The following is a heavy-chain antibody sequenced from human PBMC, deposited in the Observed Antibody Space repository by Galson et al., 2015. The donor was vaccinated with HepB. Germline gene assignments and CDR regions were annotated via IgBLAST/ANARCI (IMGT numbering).Heavy chain of an antibody. V-gene: IGHV3-33*01. CDR1: GFTFSSYG. Sequence: LRLSCAASGFTFSSYGMHWVRQAPGKGLEWVAVIWYDGSNKYYADSVKGRFTISRDNSKNTLYLQMNSLRAEDTAVYYCARDPEEYCSSTSCYFYHYWGQGTLVTVSS. CDR3: ARDPEEYCSSTSCYFYHY. D-gene: IGHD2-2*01. CDR2: IWYDGSNK. J-gene: IGHJ4*02.